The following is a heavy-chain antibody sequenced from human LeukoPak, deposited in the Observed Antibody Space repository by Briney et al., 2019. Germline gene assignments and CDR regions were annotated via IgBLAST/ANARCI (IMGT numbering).Heavy chain of an antibody. V-gene: IGHV3-30*18. Sequence: SGRSLRLSCAASGFTFSSYGMHWVRQAPGKGLEWVAVISYDGSNKYYADSVKGRFTISRDNSKNTLYLQMNSLRAEDTAVYYCAKLLYNHDAFDIWGQGTMVTVSS. J-gene: IGHJ3*02. D-gene: IGHD5-24*01. CDR2: ISYDGSNK. CDR3: AKLLYNHDAFDI. CDR1: GFTFSSYG.